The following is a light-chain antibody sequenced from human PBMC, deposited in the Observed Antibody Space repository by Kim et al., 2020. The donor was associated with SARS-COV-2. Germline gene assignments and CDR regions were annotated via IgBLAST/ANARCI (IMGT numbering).Light chain of an antibody. V-gene: IGLV2-14*03. CDR2: DVS. CDR1: SSDVVDYNY. Sequence: SISISGTGASSDVVDYNYVSWYQHHPDKAPKLMIYDVSKRPSGVSNRFSGSKSGNTASLTSSGLQAEDEADYYCSSYTSSSTPWVFGGGTQLTVL. CDR3: SSYTSSSTPWV. J-gene: IGLJ3*02.